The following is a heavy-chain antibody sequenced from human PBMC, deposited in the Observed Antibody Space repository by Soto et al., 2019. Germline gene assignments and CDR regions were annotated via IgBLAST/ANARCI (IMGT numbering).Heavy chain of an antibody. V-gene: IGHV3-33*01. J-gene: IGHJ4*02. CDR1: GFTFSSYG. D-gene: IGHD3-9*01. Sequence: GGSLRLSCAASGFTFSSYGMHWVRQAPGKGLEWVAVIWYDGSNKYYADSVKGRFTISRDNSKNTLYLQMNSLRAEDTAVYYCARVEKGGSHYDILPGYWGQGTLVTVSS. CDR2: IWYDGSNK. CDR3: ARVEKGGSHYDILPGY.